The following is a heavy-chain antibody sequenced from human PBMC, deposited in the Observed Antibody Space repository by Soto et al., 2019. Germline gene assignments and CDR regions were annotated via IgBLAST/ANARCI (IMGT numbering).Heavy chain of an antibody. CDR1: GVTVSSNY. V-gene: IGHV3-53*01. J-gene: IGHJ6*02. Sequence: PGGSLRLSCAASGVTVSSNYMSWVRQAPGKGLEWVSVIYSGGSTYYADSVKGRFTISRDNSKNTLYLQMNSLRAEDTAVYYCATVLTGYYYYYYGMDFSGQGTTVTGSS. CDR3: ATVLTGYYYYYYGMDF. D-gene: IGHD3-9*01. CDR2: IYSGGST.